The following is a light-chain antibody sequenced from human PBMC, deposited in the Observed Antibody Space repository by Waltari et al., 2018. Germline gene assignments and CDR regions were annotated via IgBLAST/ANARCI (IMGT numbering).Light chain of an antibody. Sequence: SVLTQPPSVSAAPGQKVTISCSGSSSNIGNNYVAWYQQLPGRAPKLLIYDNDKRPSGVPGRFSGSRSGTSATLGITGLQTGDEAVYYCGTWDTSLSPGEVFGGGTKLTVL. CDR1: SSNIGNNY. J-gene: IGLJ2*01. CDR3: GTWDTSLSPGEV. V-gene: IGLV1-51*01. CDR2: DND.